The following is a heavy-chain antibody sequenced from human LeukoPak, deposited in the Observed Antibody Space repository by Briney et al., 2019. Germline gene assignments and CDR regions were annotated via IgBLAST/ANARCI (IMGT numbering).Heavy chain of an antibody. Sequence: SETLSLTCTVSGGSISSYYWSWIRQPPGKGLEWIGYIYYSGSTNYNPSLKSRVTISVDTSKNQFSLKLSSVTAADTAVYYCARAASASYSSGWYAGWDYWGQGTLVTVSS. CDR1: GGSISSYY. CDR3: ARAASASYSSGWYAGWDY. J-gene: IGHJ4*02. D-gene: IGHD6-19*01. V-gene: IGHV4-59*01. CDR2: IYYSGST.